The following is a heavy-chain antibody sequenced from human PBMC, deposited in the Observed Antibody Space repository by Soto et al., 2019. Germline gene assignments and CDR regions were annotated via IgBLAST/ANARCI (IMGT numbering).Heavy chain of an antibody. CDR3: AARSDFRFYYSDMDV. J-gene: IGHJ6*02. CDR1: GLTFSSSA. CDR2: IVAGSGDT. V-gene: IGHV1-58*01. D-gene: IGHD3-3*01. Sequence: QMQLVQSGPEVKKPGTSVKLSCKASGLTFSSSAVQWVRQSHGQRLEWIGWIVAGSGDTKYAQRFHERVTFSRDMSTDTAYMELSSLRSDDTGVYYCAARSDFRFYYSDMDVWGQGTTVTVSS.